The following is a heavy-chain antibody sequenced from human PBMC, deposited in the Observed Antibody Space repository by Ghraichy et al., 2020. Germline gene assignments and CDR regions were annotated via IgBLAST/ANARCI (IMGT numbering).Heavy chain of an antibody. J-gene: IGHJ4*02. Sequence: SETLSLTCTVSGGSISSSSYYWGWIRQPPGKGLEWIGSIYYSGSTYYNPSLKSRVTISVDTSKNQFSLKLSSVTAADTAVYYCARVPGPGIAVAAPPLTYSFDYWGQGTLVTVSS. V-gene: IGHV4-39*01. CDR3: ARVPGPGIAVAAPPLTYSFDY. D-gene: IGHD6-19*01. CDR2: IYYSGST. CDR1: GGSISSSSYY.